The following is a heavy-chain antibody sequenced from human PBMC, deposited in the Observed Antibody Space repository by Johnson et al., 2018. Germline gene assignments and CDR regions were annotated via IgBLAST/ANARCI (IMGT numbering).Heavy chain of an antibody. J-gene: IGHJ6*03. D-gene: IGHD6-6*01. V-gene: IGHV3-21*04. CDR3: ATRGTSSHYYYDYMAV. CDR2: LSSSSNVI. Sequence: EVQLVESGGGLVKPGGSLRLSCAASGFSFSSYSMNWVRQAPGKGLEWVSSLSSSSNVIYYADSVKGRFTISRDNDRNTSISTAYMELSRLRSEDTAVYYCATRGTSSHYYYDYMAVWGIGTTVTVSS. CDR1: GFSFSSYS.